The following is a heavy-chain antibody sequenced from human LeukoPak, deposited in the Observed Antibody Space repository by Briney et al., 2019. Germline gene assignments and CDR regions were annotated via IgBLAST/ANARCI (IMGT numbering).Heavy chain of an antibody. D-gene: IGHD6-6*01. V-gene: IGHV3-30*04. Sequence: GGSLRLSCAASGFTFSSYAMHWVRQAPGKGLEWVAVISYDGSNKYYADSVKGRFTISRDNAKNSLYLQMNSLRAEDTAVYYCARPQGIAALFDYWGQGTLVTVSS. J-gene: IGHJ4*02. CDR2: ISYDGSNK. CDR1: GFTFSSYA. CDR3: ARPQGIAALFDY.